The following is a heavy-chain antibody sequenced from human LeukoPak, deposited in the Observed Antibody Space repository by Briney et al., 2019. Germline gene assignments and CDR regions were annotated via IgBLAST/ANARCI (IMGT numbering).Heavy chain of an antibody. D-gene: IGHD6-19*01. J-gene: IGHJ4*02. CDR3: ATKQWLAPPPDS. CDR1: GFXXXKYW. CDR2: INTDGTVT. Sequence: AXXGFXXXKYWMLWVRQAPGKGLESVSRINTDGTVTTYADSVKGRFTVSRDNADNTMFLQMNSVRDEDTAVYYCATKQWLAPPPDSWGQGTPVTVSS. V-gene: IGHV3-74*01.